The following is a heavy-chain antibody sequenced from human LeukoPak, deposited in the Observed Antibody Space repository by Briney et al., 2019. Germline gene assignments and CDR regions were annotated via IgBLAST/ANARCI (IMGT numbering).Heavy chain of an antibody. J-gene: IGHJ3*02. CDR1: GGSISSYY. CDR3: ARCDDAFDI. CDR2: IYRSGTT. Sequence: SETLSLTCAVSGGSISSYYWSWIRQAPGKGLEWIGYIYRSGTTNYNPSLNSRVTISADTSKNQFSLKLSSVTAADTAVYYCARCDDAFDIWGQGTMVTVS. V-gene: IGHV4-59*01.